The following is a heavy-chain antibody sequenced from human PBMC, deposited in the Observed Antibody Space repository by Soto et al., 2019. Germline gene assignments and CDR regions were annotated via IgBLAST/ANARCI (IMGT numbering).Heavy chain of an antibody. CDR2: INHSGST. CDR3: ARDQTSHYYYYMDV. J-gene: IGHJ6*03. CDR1: GGSFSGYY. V-gene: IGHV4-34*01. Sequence: QVQLQQWGAGLLKPSETLSLTCAVYGGSFSGYYWSWIRQPPGKGLEWIGEINHSGSTNYNPSLKSRVTISVDTSKNQFSLKLSSVTAADTAVYYCARDQTSHYYYYMDVWGKGTTVTVSS. D-gene: IGHD6-6*01.